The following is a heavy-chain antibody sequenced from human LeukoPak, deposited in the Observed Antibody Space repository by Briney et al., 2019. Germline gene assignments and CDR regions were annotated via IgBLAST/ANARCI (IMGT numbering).Heavy chain of an antibody. J-gene: IGHJ4*02. CDR2: ISWNSGSI. CDR1: GFTFDDYA. Sequence: PGGSLRLSCAASGFTFDDYAMHWVRQAPGKGLEWVSGISWNSGSIGYADSVKGRFTISRDNAKNSLYLQMNSLRAEDTALYYCAKAGVTFGGVIENYYFDYWGQGTLATVSS. D-gene: IGHD3-16*02. V-gene: IGHV3-9*01. CDR3: AKAGVTFGGVIENYYFDY.